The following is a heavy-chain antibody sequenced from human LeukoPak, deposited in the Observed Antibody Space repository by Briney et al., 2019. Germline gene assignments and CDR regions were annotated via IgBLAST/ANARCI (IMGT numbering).Heavy chain of an antibody. V-gene: IGHV4-39*01. CDR3: VRRVAGSSYRDY. CDR2: IYYSGST. J-gene: IGHJ4*02. CDR1: GGSISSSSYY. D-gene: IGHD3-22*01. Sequence: EPSETLSLTCTVSGGSISSSSYYWGWIRQPPGKGLEWIGSIYYSGSTNYNPSLKSRVTISVDTSKNQFSLKLSSVTAADTADYYCVRRVAGSSYRDYWGQGTLVTVSS.